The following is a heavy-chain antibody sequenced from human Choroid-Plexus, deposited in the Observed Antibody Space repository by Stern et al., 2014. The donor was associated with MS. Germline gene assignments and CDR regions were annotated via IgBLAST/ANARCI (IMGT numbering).Heavy chain of an antibody. Sequence: VQLVESGGGVVQPGRPLRLSCVASGFTFGSCAMHWVRQAPGKGLGWVAGVSYDGSNKYYADSVKGRLPISRDNFQNTLYMQMSSLRPEDTAVYFCAKDRQYLTYFFDHWGQGSLVTVSS. CDR1: GFTFGSCA. CDR3: AKDRQYLTYFFDH. CDR2: VSYDGSNK. V-gene: IGHV3-30*18. D-gene: IGHD2/OR15-2a*01. J-gene: IGHJ5*02.